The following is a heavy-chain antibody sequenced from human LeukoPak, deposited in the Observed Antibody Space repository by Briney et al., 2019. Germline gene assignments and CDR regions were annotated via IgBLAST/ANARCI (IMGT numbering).Heavy chain of an antibody. CDR1: GFTFSSYG. CDR2: IRYDGSNK. V-gene: IGHV3-30*02. CDR3: ARFQYLYSYGALES. J-gene: IGHJ4*02. Sequence: GGSLRLSCAASGFTFSSYGMHWVRQAPGKGLEWVAFIRYDGSNKYYADSVKGRFTISRDNSKNTLYLQMNIPRAEARAVHYCARFQYLYSYGALESWGQGTQVTVSS. D-gene: IGHD5-18*01.